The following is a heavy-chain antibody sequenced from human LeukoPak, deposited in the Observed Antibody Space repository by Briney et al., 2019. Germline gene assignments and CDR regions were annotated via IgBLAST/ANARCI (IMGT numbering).Heavy chain of an antibody. J-gene: IGHJ4*02. V-gene: IGHV5-51*01. CDR1: GYIFTSYW. Sequence: RGESLKISCKGSGYIFTSYWIGWVRHVPGKGLEWMGIIYPGDSDTRYSPSFQGQVTISADKSISTAYLQWSSLKASDTAMYYCARLWNDPYYFDYWGQGTLVTVSS. CDR3: ARLWNDPYYFDY. D-gene: IGHD1-1*01. CDR2: IYPGDSDT.